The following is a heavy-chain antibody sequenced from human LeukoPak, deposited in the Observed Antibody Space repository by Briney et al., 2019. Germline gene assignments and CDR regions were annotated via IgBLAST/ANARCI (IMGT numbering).Heavy chain of an antibody. Sequence: ASVKVSCKASGYTFTSYGISWVRQAPGQGLEWMGWISAYNGNTNYAQKLQGRVTMTTDTSTSTAYMELRSLRSDDTAVYYCARDVYDYSSTAFDYWGQGTLVTVSS. D-gene: IGHD6-13*01. CDR3: ARDVYDYSSTAFDY. CDR2: ISAYNGNT. J-gene: IGHJ4*02. CDR1: GYTFTSYG. V-gene: IGHV1-18*01.